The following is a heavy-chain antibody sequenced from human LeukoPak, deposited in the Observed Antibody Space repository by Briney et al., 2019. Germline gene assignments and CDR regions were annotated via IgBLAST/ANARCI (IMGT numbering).Heavy chain of an antibody. CDR3: ARTGPLLRYFDWPKRGYYFDY. D-gene: IGHD3-9*01. CDR1: GYTFTSYG. V-gene: IGHV1-69*13. Sequence: ASVKVSCKASGYTFTSYGISWVRQAPGQGLEWMGGIIPIFGTANYAQKFQGRVTITADESTSTAYMELSSLRSEDTAVYYCARTGPLLRYFDWPKRGYYFDYWGQGTLVTVSS. J-gene: IGHJ4*02. CDR2: IIPIFGTA.